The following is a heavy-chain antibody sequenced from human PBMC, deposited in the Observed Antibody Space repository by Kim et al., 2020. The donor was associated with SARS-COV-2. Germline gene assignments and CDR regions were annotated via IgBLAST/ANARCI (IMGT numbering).Heavy chain of an antibody. CDR1: GFAFSSYG. Sequence: GGSLRLSCTASGFAFSSYGMTWIRQAPGKGLEWVANIKQDGSETYYADSVKGRFTISRNNAQNSLYLQMNSLRGDDTAVYYCGGGARHDYGRQGTLVTLPS. CDR2: IKQDGSET. D-gene: IGHD1-26*01. V-gene: IGHV3-7*03. CDR3: GGGARHDY. J-gene: IGHJ4*02.